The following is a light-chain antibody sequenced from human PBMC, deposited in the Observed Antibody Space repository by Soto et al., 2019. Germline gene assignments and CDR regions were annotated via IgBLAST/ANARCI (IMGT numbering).Light chain of an antibody. V-gene: IGKV3-11*01. J-gene: IGKJ1*01. Sequence: EIGLTQSPATLSLSPGERATRSCRASQSVRSNLAWYQQKPGQAPRLLIDDASNRATGIPGRFSGSGSGTDFTLTISNLEPEDFAVDYCQHRDNWPGTFGQGAKVEIK. CDR3: QHRDNWPGT. CDR2: DAS. CDR1: QSVRSN.